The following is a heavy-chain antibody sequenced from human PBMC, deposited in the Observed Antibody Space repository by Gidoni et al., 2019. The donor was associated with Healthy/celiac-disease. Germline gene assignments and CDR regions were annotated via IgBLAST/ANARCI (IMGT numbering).Heavy chain of an antibody. J-gene: IGHJ3*02. CDR2: FDPEDGET. Sequence: QVQLVQSGAEVKKPGASVKVSCKVSGYTLTELSMHWVRQAPGKGLEWMGGFDPEDGETIYAQKFQGRVTMTEDTSTDTAYMELSSLRSEDTAVYYCATRYYYDSSGYKEAYAFDIWGQGTMVTVSS. V-gene: IGHV1-24*01. CDR1: GYTLTELS. CDR3: ATRYYYDSSGYKEAYAFDI. D-gene: IGHD3-22*01.